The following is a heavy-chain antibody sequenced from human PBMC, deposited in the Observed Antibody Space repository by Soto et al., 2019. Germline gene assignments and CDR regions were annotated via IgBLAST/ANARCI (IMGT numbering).Heavy chain of an antibody. Sequence: GGSLRLSCAASGFTFSNAWMSWVRQAPGKGLEWVGRIKSKTDGGTTDYAAPVKGRFTISRDDSKNTLYLQMNSLKTEDTAVYYCTTARAVSTPLYCSSTSCYAEDYWGQGTLVTVSS. CDR3: TTARAVSTPLYCSSTSCYAEDY. J-gene: IGHJ4*02. CDR1: GFTFSNAW. CDR2: IKSKTDGGTT. D-gene: IGHD2-2*01. V-gene: IGHV3-15*01.